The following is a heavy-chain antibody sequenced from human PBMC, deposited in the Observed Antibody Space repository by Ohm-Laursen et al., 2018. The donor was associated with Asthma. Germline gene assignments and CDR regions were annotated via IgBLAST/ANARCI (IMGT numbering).Heavy chain of an antibody. CDR1: KFTFSNYA. CDR2: ISSSGGST. J-gene: IGHJ4*02. D-gene: IGHD3-22*01. V-gene: IGHV3-23*01. CDR3: AKVGYYDSSGYYYSPFGFDY. Sequence: SLRLSCAAPKFTFSNYAMNWVRQPPGKGLEWVSGISSSGGSTYYADNVKGRFTISRDNSKNTLYLQMNSLRAEGTAVYYCAKVGYYDSSGYYYSPFGFDYWGQGTLVTVSS.